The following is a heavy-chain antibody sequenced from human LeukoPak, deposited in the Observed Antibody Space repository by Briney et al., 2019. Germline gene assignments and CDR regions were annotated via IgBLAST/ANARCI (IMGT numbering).Heavy chain of an antibody. D-gene: IGHD3-10*01. CDR3: ARSLVLLWFGELSSAFDI. Sequence: GGSLRLSCAASGFTSSSYWMSWVRQAPGKGLEWVANIKQDGSEKYYVDSMKGRFTISRDNAKNSLYLQMNSLRAEDTAVYYCARSLVLLWFGELSSAFDIWGQGTMVTVSS. V-gene: IGHV3-7*01. J-gene: IGHJ3*02. CDR2: IKQDGSEK. CDR1: GFTSSSYW.